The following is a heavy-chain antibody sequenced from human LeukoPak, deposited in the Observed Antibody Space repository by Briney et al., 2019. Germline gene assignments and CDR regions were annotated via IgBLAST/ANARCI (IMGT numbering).Heavy chain of an antibody. CDR3: ARDPNGDNDAFDI. V-gene: IGHV3-48*02. Sequence: GGSLRLSCVASGLTFRRYSMNWVRQAPGKGLEWISFITSSSSTIYYADSVKGRFTIFRDNAENSLYLQMSSLRDEDTAVYYCARDPNGDNDAFDIWGQGTMVTVSS. J-gene: IGHJ3*02. CDR2: ITSSSSTI. D-gene: IGHD4-17*01. CDR1: GLTFRRYS.